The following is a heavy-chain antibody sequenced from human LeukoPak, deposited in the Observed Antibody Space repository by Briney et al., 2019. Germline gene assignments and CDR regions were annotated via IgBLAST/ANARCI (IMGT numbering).Heavy chain of an antibody. V-gene: IGHV4-59*01. CDR3: ASRRWLQSKDYFDY. Sequence: SETLSLTCTVSGGSISSDYWSWIRQPPGKGLEWIGYIYYSGSTNYNPSLKSRVTISVDTSKNQFSLKLSSVTAADTAVYYCASRRWLQSKDYFDYWGQGTLVTVPS. CDR1: GGSISSDY. D-gene: IGHD5-24*01. CDR2: IYYSGST. J-gene: IGHJ4*02.